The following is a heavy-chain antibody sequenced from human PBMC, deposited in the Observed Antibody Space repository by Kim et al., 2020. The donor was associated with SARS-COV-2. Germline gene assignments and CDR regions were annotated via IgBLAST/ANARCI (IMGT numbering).Heavy chain of an antibody. CDR3: AKGGSSWYTYYYYGMDV. D-gene: IGHD6-13*01. Sequence: VKGRFTISRDNSKNTLYLQMNSLRAEDTAVYYCAKGGSSWYTYYYYGMDVWGQGTTVTVSS. J-gene: IGHJ6*02. V-gene: IGHV3-30*02.